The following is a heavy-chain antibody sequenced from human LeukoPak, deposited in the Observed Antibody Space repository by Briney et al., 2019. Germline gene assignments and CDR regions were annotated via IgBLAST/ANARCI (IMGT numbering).Heavy chain of an antibody. Sequence: GGSLRLSCAASGFTSSRYDMHWVRQATGRGLTWVAAIGTAGDTYYTGSVKGRFTISRENAKNSLYLQKNSLRPGDTAVCYCARGGWFDPWGQGTLVTVSS. J-gene: IGHJ5*02. CDR2: IGTAGDT. CDR1: GFTSSRYD. CDR3: ARGGWFDP. V-gene: IGHV3-13*04.